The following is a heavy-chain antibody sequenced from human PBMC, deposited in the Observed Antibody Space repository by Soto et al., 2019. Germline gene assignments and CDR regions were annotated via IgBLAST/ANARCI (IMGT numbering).Heavy chain of an antibody. CDR1: GFTFSNYA. J-gene: IGHJ4*02. V-gene: IGHV3-30-3*01. CDR2: ISYDGSIK. CDR3: ASESS. Sequence: QVQLVESGGGVVQPGRSLRLSCVASGFTFSNYAMYWVRQAPGKGLEWVAVISYDGSIKYNADSVKGRFTISRDNSKNTLYLQMSSLRPEDTAVYYCASESSWGQGTLVTVSS.